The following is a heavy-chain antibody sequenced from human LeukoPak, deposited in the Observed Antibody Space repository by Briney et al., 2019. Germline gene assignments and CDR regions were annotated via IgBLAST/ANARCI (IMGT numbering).Heavy chain of an antibody. V-gene: IGHV1-18*01. CDR2: ISAYNGNT. Sequence: GASVTVSCTASGYTFTSYGISWVRQAPGQGLEWMGWISAYNGNTNYAQTLQGRVTITTDTSTSTAYMELRSLRSDDTAVYYCARDEPITETYFDYWGQGTLVTVSS. CDR1: GYTFTSYG. CDR3: ARDEPITETYFDY. J-gene: IGHJ4*02. D-gene: IGHD1-7*01.